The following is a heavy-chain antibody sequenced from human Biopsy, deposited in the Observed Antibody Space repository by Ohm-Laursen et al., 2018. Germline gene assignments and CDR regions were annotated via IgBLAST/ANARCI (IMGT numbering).Heavy chain of an antibody. CDR1: GFDLRSNY. J-gene: IGHJ5*01. V-gene: IGHV3-21*06. D-gene: IGHD3-10*01. CDR2: ISASSSYI. CDR3: ATELLPPGVGGPWLDS. Sequence: SLRPSCSASGFDLRSNYMSWVRQPPGKGIEWVSSISASSSYIYYADSVKGRFTVSRDNTKNTLYLQMNSLRAADTAIYFCATELLPPGVGGPWLDSWGQGTPVTVSS.